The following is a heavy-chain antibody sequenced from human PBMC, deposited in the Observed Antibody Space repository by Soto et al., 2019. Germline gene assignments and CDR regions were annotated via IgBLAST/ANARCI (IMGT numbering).Heavy chain of an antibody. Sequence: QPGGSLRLSCAASGFTFSSYGMHWVRQAPGKGLEWVAVISYDGSNKYYADSVKGRFTISRDNSKNTLYLQMNSLRAEDTAVYYCAKDLSTWLVPFDYWGQGALVTVSS. J-gene: IGHJ4*02. CDR1: GFTFSSYG. V-gene: IGHV3-30*18. CDR2: ISYDGSNK. D-gene: IGHD6-19*01. CDR3: AKDLSTWLVPFDY.